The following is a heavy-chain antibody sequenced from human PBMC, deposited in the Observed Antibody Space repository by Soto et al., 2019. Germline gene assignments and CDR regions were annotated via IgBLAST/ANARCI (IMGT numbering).Heavy chain of an antibody. Sequence: ASVKVSCKASGYTFTSYGISWVRQAPGQRLEWMGWINAYNGNTKYSQKFQGRVTITRDTSASTAYMELSSLRSEDTAVYYCASSWNYAPGMDVWGQGTTVTVSS. CDR1: GYTFTSYG. CDR3: ASSWNYAPGMDV. J-gene: IGHJ6*02. V-gene: IGHV1-18*01. CDR2: INAYNGNT. D-gene: IGHD1-7*01.